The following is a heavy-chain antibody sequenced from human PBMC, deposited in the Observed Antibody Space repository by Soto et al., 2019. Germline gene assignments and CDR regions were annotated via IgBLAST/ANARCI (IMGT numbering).Heavy chain of an antibody. D-gene: IGHD2-15*01. CDR3: AREQGYCSGGSCVGYYDYAIDV. CDR1: GYTFTSYG. V-gene: IGHV1-18*01. CDR2: ISPYNGNT. Sequence: SVQVSCKASGYTFTSYGISWVRPAPGKGLEWMGWISPYNGNTNHAQKLQGRVTMTTVTSPSTGYMELRSLRSDDTAVYYRAREQGYCSGGSCVGYYDYAIDVWG. J-gene: IGHJ6*01.